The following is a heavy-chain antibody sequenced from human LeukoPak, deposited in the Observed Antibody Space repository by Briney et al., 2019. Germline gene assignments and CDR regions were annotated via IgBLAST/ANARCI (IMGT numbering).Heavy chain of an antibody. CDR2: IYYSGNT. D-gene: IGHD2-15*01. V-gene: IGHV4-39*01. CDR1: GGSISSTTHY. J-gene: IGHJ5*01. Sequence: SETLSLTCTVSGGSISSTTHYWGWIRQPPGKGLEWIGSIYYSGNTDYNPSLKSRVTISVDTSKNQFSLKLNSVTAADTAVYYCARHPKGYFSRFDSWGQGTLVTVSS. CDR3: ARHPKGYFSRFDS.